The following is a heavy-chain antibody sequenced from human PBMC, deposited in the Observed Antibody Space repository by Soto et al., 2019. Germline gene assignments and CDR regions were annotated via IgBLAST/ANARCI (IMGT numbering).Heavy chain of an antibody. CDR3: AHPRGYGVFDAVDI. Sequence: GGSLRLSCAASGFIFSTYAMNWVRQAPGKGLECVSAISNTGGSTFYAESVRGRFTISRDNSINTLYLQMTSLRTEDTAVYYCAHPRGYGVFDAVDIWGQGTMVTVSS. CDR2: ISNTGGST. J-gene: IGHJ3*02. CDR1: GFIFSTYA. D-gene: IGHD4-17*01. V-gene: IGHV3-23*01.